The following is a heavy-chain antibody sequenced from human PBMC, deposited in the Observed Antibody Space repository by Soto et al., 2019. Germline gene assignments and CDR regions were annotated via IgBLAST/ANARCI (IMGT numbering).Heavy chain of an antibody. Sequence: SETLSLPCAIYGGSFSGYYWSWIRQTPGKGLEWIGEINHSGSTNYNPSLKSRVTISVDTYKNQSSLTPSSVTAADTAVYYCARVWDFWSVYYRCGAKCYGMDLWGPRTAVT. CDR1: GGSFSGYY. V-gene: IGHV4-34*01. CDR3: ARVWDFWSVYYRCGAKCYGMDL. J-gene: IGHJ6*02. D-gene: IGHD3-3*01. CDR2: INHSGST.